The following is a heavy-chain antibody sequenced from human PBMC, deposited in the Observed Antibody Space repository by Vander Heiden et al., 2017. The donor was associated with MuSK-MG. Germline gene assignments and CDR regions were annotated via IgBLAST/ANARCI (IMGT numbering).Heavy chain of an antibody. J-gene: IGHJ6*03. Sequence: QAQLVQSGAEVKKPGSSVKVSCKASGGTFSSYAISWVRQAPGQGLEWMGGIIPILGIANYAQKFKGRVTMTADKSTSTAYMELSSLRSEDTAVYYCASTCSSTSCYGCYYYYYYMDVWGKGTTVTVSS. CDR2: IIPILGIA. D-gene: IGHD2-2*01. CDR1: GGTFSSYA. V-gene: IGHV1-69*10. CDR3: ASTCSSTSCYGCYYYYYYMDV.